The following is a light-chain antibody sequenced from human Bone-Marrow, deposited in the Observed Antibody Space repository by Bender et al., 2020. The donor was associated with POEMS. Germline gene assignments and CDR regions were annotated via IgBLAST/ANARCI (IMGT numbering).Light chain of an antibody. Sequence: QSVLTQPPSVSGAPGQRVTISCTGSSSNTGSGYDVHWYQQLPGRAPKLLIYGNTNRPSGVPDRFSGSKSGTSASLAITGLQAEDEGDYYCQSYDNSLGGWVFGGGTKLTVL. J-gene: IGLJ3*02. CDR1: SSNTGSGYD. V-gene: IGLV1-40*01. CDR2: GNT. CDR3: QSYDNSLGGWV.